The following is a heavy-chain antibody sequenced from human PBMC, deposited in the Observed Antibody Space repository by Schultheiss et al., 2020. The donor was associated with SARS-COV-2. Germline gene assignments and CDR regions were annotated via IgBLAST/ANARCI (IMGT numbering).Heavy chain of an antibody. CDR2: IWYDGSNK. D-gene: IGHD1-26*01. Sequence: GGSLRLSCAASGFTFSSYGMHWVRQAPGKGLEWVAVIWYDGSNKYYADSVKGRFTISRDNSKNTLYLQMSSLRAEDTAVYYCARDGRGSQGYFDYWGQGTLVTVSS. V-gene: IGHV3-33*01. J-gene: IGHJ4*02. CDR1: GFTFSSYG. CDR3: ARDGRGSQGYFDY.